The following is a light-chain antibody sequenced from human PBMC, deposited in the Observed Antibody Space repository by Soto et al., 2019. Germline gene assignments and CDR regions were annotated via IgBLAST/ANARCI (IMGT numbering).Light chain of an antibody. Sequence: EIVLTQSPATLPLSPGETATLSCRASQSVSRYLAWYQQRPGQAPRLLIYDASNRATGVPARFSGSGSGTDFTLTISSLEPEDCAVYYCQQRTDWPLTFGGGTKVEIK. CDR3: QQRTDWPLT. CDR1: QSVSRY. CDR2: DAS. J-gene: IGKJ4*01. V-gene: IGKV3-11*01.